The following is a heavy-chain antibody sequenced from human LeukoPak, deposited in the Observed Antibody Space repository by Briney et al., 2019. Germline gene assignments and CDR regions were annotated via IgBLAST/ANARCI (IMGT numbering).Heavy chain of an antibody. Sequence: GGSLRLSCAASGFTFSVAAMTWVRQAPGKGLEWVSLIGASGESTYYADSGKGRCTISRDNSKNTLSLQMNSLRVEDTAMYFCAKDIQLSTWGLGTMVTVSS. J-gene: IGHJ3*01. CDR3: AKDIQLST. D-gene: IGHD5-24*01. V-gene: IGHV3-23*01. CDR2: IGASGEST. CDR1: GFTFSVAA.